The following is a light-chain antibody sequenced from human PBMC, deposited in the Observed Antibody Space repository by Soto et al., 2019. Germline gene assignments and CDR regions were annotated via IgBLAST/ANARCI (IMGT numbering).Light chain of an antibody. CDR1: SSNIGSNY. Sequence: QSVLTQPPSVSATPGQKVTISCSGSSSNIGSNYVSWYQHLPGTAPKLLIYDNSMRPSGIPDRFSGSKSGTSATLGIAGLQTGDEADYYCATWDGSLPGEVFGGGTKLTVL. CDR3: ATWDGSLPGEV. CDR2: DNS. V-gene: IGLV1-51*01. J-gene: IGLJ2*01.